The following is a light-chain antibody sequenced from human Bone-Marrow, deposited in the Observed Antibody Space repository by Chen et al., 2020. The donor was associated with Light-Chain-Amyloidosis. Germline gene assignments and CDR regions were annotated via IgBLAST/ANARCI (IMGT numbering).Light chain of an antibody. CDR2: EDD. J-gene: IGLJ3*02. Sequence: NFMLTQPHSVSESPGKPVIISCTRSSGSNATNYVQWYQQRPGSSPTTVIYEDDQRPSGVPDRFSGSIDRSSNSASLTISGLKTEDEADYYCQSYQGSSQGVFGGGTKLTVL. CDR3: QSYQGSSQGV. V-gene: IGLV6-57*01. CDR1: SGSNATNY.